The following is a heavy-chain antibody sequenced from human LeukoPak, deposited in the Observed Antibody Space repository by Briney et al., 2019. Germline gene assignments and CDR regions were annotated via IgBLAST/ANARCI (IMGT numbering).Heavy chain of an antibody. J-gene: IGHJ6*02. CDR1: GGSLSNFY. CDR3: ARSSGDFWSGYYHGMDV. CDR2: IYYSGRT. Sequence: SETLSLTCTVSGGSLSNFYWSWIRQPPGKGLEWIGYIYYSGRTNYSPSLKSRVTVSVDTSKNQFSLKLSSVTAADTAVYYCARSSGDFWSGYYHGMDVWGQGTTVTVSS. D-gene: IGHD3-3*01. V-gene: IGHV4-59*01.